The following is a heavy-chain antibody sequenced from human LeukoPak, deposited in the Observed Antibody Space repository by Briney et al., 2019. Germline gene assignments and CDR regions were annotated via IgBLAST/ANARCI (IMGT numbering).Heavy chain of an antibody. D-gene: IGHD4-17*01. CDR1: GFTFSNYA. J-gene: IGHJ4*02. Sequence: GGSLRLSCAASGFTFSNYAMSWVRQVPAKGLGWVSGISGSGGSTYYADSVKGRFTISRDNSKNTLYLQMNSLRAEDTAVYYCAKHQTTVTTDFDYWGQGTLVTVSS. CDR3: AKHQTTVTTDFDY. CDR2: ISGSGGST. V-gene: IGHV3-23*01.